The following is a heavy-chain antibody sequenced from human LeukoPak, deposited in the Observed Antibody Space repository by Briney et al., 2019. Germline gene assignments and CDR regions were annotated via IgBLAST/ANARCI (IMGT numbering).Heavy chain of an antibody. CDR2: FDPEDGET. J-gene: IGHJ6*03. D-gene: IGHD2-15*01. Sequence: GASVKVSCKVSGYTLTELSMHWVRQAPGKGLEWMGGFDPEDGETIYAQKFQGRVTMTEDTSTDTAYMELSSLRSEDTAVYYCATRSSGSATYYYYYMDVWGKGTTVTVSS. V-gene: IGHV1-24*01. CDR1: GYTLTELS. CDR3: ATRSSGSATYYYYYMDV.